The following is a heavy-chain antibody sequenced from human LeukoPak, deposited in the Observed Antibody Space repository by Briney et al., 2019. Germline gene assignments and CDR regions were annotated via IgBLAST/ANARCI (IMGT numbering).Heavy chain of an antibody. V-gene: IGHV3-21*01. CDR2: ISSSSSYI. J-gene: IGHJ4*02. CDR1: GFTFSSYS. CDR3: ARDRSGGTFDY. D-gene: IGHD2-15*01. Sequence: GGSLRLPCAASGFTFSSYSMNWVRQAPGKGLEWVSSISSSSSYIYYADSVKGRFTISRDNAKNSLYLQMNSLRAEDTAVYYCARDRSGGTFDYWGQGTLVTVSS.